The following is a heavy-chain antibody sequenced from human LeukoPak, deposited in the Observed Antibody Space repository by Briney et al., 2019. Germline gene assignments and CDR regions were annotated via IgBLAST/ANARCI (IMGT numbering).Heavy chain of an antibody. CDR1: GFTFNNYW. Sequence: GGSLRLSCEASGFTFNNYWMSWFRQAPGKGLEWVANIKQDGSEKYYVDSVKGRFTISRDNAKNSLYLQMNSLRAEDTAVYYCARVRSGSYLGAFDYWGRGTLVTVSS. D-gene: IGHD1-26*01. CDR2: IKQDGSEK. V-gene: IGHV3-7*01. J-gene: IGHJ4*02. CDR3: ARVRSGSYLGAFDY.